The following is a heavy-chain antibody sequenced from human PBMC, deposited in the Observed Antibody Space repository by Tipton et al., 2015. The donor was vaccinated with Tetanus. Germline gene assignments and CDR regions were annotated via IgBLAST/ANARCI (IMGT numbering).Heavy chain of an antibody. D-gene: IGHD3-3*01. J-gene: IGHJ3*02. CDR2: IIPIFGTA. V-gene: IGHV1-69*01. Sequence: QVQLVQSGPEVKKPGSSVKVSCKASGDTFSIYAITWVRQAPGQGLEWMGGIIPIFGTANYPQKFQGRVTITADESTSTAYMELSSLRSEDTAVYYCARAGLVTIFGVVPKGAFNIWGQGTMVTVSS. CDR1: GDTFSIYA. CDR3: ARAGLVTIFGVVPKGAFNI.